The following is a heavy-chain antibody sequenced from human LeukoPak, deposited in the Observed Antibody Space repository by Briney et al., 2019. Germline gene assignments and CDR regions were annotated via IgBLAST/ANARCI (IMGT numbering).Heavy chain of an antibody. Sequence: PSETLSLTCTVSGGSISSYYWSWIRQPPGKGLEGIGYIYYSGSTNYNPSLKSRVTISVDTSKNQFSLKLSSVTAADTAVYYCARVHTTWNYAPYFDYWGQGTLVTVSS. CDR1: GGSISSYY. CDR3: ARVHTTWNYAPYFDY. J-gene: IGHJ4*02. CDR2: IYYSGST. D-gene: IGHD1-7*01. V-gene: IGHV4-59*01.